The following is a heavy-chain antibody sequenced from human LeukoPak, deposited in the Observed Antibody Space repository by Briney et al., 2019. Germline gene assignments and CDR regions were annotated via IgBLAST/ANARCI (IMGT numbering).Heavy chain of an antibody. CDR2: LYYSGST. Sequence: SETLSLTCSVSGDSLSLYYWSWLRQTPGKGLEWIGYLYYSGSTNSNPSLKSRVTMSVDTSKNQFSLKLRSVTAADTAVYYCARGGSGISNAFDIWGQGTMVTVSS. D-gene: IGHD3-10*01. V-gene: IGHV4-59*01. CDR3: ARGGSGISNAFDI. J-gene: IGHJ3*02. CDR1: GDSLSLYY.